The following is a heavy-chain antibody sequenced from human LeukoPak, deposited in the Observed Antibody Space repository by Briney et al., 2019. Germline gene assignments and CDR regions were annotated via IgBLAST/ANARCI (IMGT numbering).Heavy chain of an antibody. CDR2: IKQDGNEK. CDR3: ARGRDHFDY. CDR1: GFIFSNYW. J-gene: IGHJ4*02. D-gene: IGHD2-21*02. Sequence: PGGSLRLSCAASGFIFSNYWMSWVRQAPGKGLEWVANIKQDGNEKNYVDYVKGRFTISRDNAKNSLYLQMNSLRAADTAVYYCARGRDHFDYWGQGTLVTVSS. V-gene: IGHV3-7*04.